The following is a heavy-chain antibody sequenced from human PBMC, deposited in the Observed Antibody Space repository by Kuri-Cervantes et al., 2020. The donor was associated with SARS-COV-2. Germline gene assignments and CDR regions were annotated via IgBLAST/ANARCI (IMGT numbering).Heavy chain of an antibody. J-gene: IGHJ5*02. V-gene: IGHV3-53*01. CDR1: GITVNSNY. D-gene: IGHD3-22*01. CDR2: IYTGGDT. Sequence: GESLKISCAASGITVNSNYMSWVRQAPGKGLEWVSIIYTGGDTYYADSVKGRFTIARDISKSTLYLQLNSLRNEDTAVYYCARVTVTMIVGGYWFDLWGQGTLVTVSS. CDR3: ARVTVTMIVGGYWFDL.